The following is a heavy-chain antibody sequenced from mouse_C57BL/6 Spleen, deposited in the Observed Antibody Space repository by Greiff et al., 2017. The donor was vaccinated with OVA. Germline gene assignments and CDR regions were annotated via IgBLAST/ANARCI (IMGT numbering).Heavy chain of an antibody. V-gene: IGHV2-5*01. Sequence: VQLKQSGPGLVQPSQSLSITCTVSGFSLPSYGVHWVRQSPGKGLEWLGVIWRGGSTDYNAAFMYRLIITKDNSKSQVFFNMNSLQADDTAIYSFAKPLRDYYAMDYWGQGTSVTVSS. J-gene: IGHJ4*01. CDR1: GFSLPSYG. CDR2: IWRGGST. D-gene: IGHD1-1*01. CDR3: AKPLRDYYAMDY.